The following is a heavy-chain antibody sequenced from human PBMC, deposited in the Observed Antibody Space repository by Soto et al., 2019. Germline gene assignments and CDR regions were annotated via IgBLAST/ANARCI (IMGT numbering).Heavy chain of an antibody. D-gene: IGHD3-3*01. CDR2: IIPIFGTA. CDR1: GGTFSSYA. CDR3: ARLEPSARVTAYYFDY. V-gene: IGHV1-69*13. J-gene: IGHJ4*02. Sequence: ASVKVSCKASGGTFSSYAISWVRQAPGQGLEWMGGIIPIFGTANYAQKFQGRVTITADESTSTAYMELSSLRSEDTAVYYCARLEPSARVTAYYFDYWGQGTLVTVSS.